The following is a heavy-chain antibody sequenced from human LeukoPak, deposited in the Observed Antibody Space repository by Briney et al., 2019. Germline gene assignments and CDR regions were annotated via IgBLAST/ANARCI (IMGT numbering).Heavy chain of an antibody. J-gene: IGHJ4*02. D-gene: IGHD6-19*01. Sequence: SETLSLTCAVSGGSISSSNWWRWVRQPPGKGLEWIGEIYHSESTNYNPSLKSRVTISVDKSKNQFSLKLSSVTAADTAVYYCARSFSGWSFDYWGQGTLVTVSS. CDR1: GGSISSSNW. V-gene: IGHV4-4*02. CDR3: ARSFSGWSFDY. CDR2: IYHSEST.